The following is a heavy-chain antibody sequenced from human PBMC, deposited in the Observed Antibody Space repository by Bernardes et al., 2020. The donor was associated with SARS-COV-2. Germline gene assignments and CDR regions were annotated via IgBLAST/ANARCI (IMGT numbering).Heavy chain of an antibody. CDR2: ISAYNGNT. Sequence: ASVKVSCKASGYDFTAYGISWVRQAPGQGLEWMGWISAYNGNTDYAQKLQGRVTMTRDTSTNTAYMELSRLRSDDTAMYYCARDYPYPYGSGSYRKNYYFYGMDVWGHGTTVTVSS. D-gene: IGHD3-10*01. J-gene: IGHJ6*02. CDR1: GYDFTAYG. V-gene: IGHV1-18*04. CDR3: ARDYPYPYGSGSYRKNYYFYGMDV.